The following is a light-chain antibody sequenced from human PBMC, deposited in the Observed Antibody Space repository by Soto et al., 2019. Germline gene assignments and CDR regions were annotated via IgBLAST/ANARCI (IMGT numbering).Light chain of an antibody. CDR1: QSVSSN. J-gene: IGKJ5*01. Sequence: EIVMTQSPATLSVSPGERATLSCRASQSVSSNLAWYQQKPGQAPRLLIYGASIRATGIPARFSGSGSGTEFTLTISSLQSEDFAVYYCQQYNNFPITFGQGTRLEIK. CDR2: GAS. V-gene: IGKV3D-15*01. CDR3: QQYNNFPIT.